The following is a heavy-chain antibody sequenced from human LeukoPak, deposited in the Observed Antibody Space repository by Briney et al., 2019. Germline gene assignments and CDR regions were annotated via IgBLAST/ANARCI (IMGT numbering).Heavy chain of an antibody. CDR1: GSTFGNSW. V-gene: IGHV3-74*01. J-gene: IGHJ3*01. D-gene: IGHD1-14*01. CDR3: VVVVEPPDSDGFDV. CDR2: INADGSTA. Sequence: GGSLRLSCAASGSTFGNSWVHWVRHAPGKGLVGVSLINADGSTATYADSVKGRFTISRDNARNTLSLQMNSLTIEDTAVYYCVVVVEPPDSDGFDVWGQGTMITVSS.